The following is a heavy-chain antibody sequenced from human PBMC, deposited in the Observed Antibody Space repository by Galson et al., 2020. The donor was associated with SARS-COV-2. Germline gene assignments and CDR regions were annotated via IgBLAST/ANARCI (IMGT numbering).Heavy chain of an antibody. CDR3: ARYSNPYPNTNTVTKPASYFDY. D-gene: IGHD4-17*01. J-gene: IGHJ4*02. Sequence: ASVKVSCKASGYTFTTYYMHWVRQAPGQGLEWMGIINPNSGSTSYAQKFQGRVTMTRDTSISTDYMELSSLRSEDTAVYYCARYSNPYPNTNTVTKPASYFDYWGQGTLVTVSS. CDR1: GYTFTTYY. V-gene: IGHV1-46*01. CDR2: INPNSGST.